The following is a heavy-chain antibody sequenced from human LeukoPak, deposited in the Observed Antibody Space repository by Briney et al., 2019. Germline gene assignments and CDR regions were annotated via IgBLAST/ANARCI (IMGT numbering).Heavy chain of an antibody. CDR2: INPNSGGT. V-gene: IGHV1-2*02. CDR1: GYTFTGYY. Sequence: GASVKVSCKASGYTFTGYYMHWVRQAPGQGLEWMGWINPNSGGTNYAQKFQGRVAMTRDTSISTAYMELSRLRSDDTAVYYCAAQHCSSTSCYLYWGQGTLVTVPS. D-gene: IGHD2-2*01. CDR3: AAQHCSSTSCYLY. J-gene: IGHJ4*02.